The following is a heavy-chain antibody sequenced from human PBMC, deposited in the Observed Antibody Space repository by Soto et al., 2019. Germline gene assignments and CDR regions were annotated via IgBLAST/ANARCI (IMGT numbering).Heavy chain of an antibody. V-gene: IGHV3-30*18. CDR1: GFTFSSNG. Sequence: QVQLVESGGGVVQPGRSLRLSCAASGFTFSSNGMHWVRQAPGKGLEWVAVISYDGRSKYYADSVKGRFTISRDNSKNSLYLQMNTLRAEDTAVYYCAKGGYDSTWFNAGDTWGQGTLVTVSS. CDR3: AKGGYDSTWFNAGDT. D-gene: IGHD3-22*01. CDR2: ISYDGRSK. J-gene: IGHJ5*02.